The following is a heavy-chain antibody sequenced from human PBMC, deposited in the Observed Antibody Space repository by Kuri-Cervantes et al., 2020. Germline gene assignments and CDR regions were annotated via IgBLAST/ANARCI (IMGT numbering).Heavy chain of an antibody. J-gene: IGHJ4*02. V-gene: IGHV3-53*01. CDR1: GFTVSSNY. CDR3: AKGDGTYYDYVWGSYRQDYFDY. D-gene: IGHD3-16*02. CDR2: IYSGGST. Sequence: GGSLRLSCAASGFTVSSNYMSWVRQAPGKGLEWVSVIYSGGSTYYADSVKGRFTISRDNSKNTLYLQMNSLRAEDTAVYYCAKGDGTYYDYVWGSYRQDYFDYWGQGTLVTVSS.